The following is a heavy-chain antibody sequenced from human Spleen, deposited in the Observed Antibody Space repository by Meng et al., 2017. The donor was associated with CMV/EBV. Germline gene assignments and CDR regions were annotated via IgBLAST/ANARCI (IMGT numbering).Heavy chain of an antibody. CDR3: VRELHGGYVDY. CDR1: GYTFTNYY. CDR2: NYPSVGTT. Sequence: SCKTSGYTFTNYYIHWVRQAPGLGLEWMGINYPSVGTTTSAQKFQGRLTMNSDTSTSTAYMELTTLTSEDTATYYCVRELHGGYVDYWGQGTLVTVSS. V-gene: IGHV1-46*01. D-gene: IGHD3-16*01. J-gene: IGHJ4*02.